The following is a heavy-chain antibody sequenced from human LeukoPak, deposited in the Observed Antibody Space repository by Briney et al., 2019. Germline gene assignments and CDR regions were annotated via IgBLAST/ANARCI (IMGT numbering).Heavy chain of an antibody. D-gene: IGHD6-13*01. CDR1: EFTFSSYA. V-gene: IGHV3-23*01. CDR3: AKGKTIAAAGTALDY. J-gene: IGHJ4*02. CDR2: ISGSGGST. Sequence: GGSLRLSCAASEFTFSSYAMSWVRQAPGKGLEWVSAISGSGGSTYYADSVKGRFTISRDNSKNTLYLQMNSLRAEDTAVYYCAKGKTIAAAGTALDYWGQGTLVTVSS.